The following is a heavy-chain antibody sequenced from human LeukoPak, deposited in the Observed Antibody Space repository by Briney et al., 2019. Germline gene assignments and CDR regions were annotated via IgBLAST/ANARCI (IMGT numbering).Heavy chain of an antibody. V-gene: IGHV4-34*01. CDR1: GGSFSGYY. CDR2: INHSGST. D-gene: IGHD4-17*01. CDR3: ARASDYGRYYYYYMDV. J-gene: IGHJ6*03. Sequence: SETLSLTCAVYGGSFSGYYWSWIRQPPGKGLEWIGEINHSGSTNYNPSLKSRVTISVDTSKNQFSLKLSSVTAADTAVYYCARASDYGRYYYYYMDVWGKGTTATVSS.